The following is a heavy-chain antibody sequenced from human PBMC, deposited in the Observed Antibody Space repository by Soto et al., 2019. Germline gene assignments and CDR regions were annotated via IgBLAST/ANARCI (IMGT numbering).Heavy chain of an antibody. CDR3: ARDRGADYYDSGGYYGVNAFDI. CDR2: IHYSGTT. J-gene: IGHJ3*02. D-gene: IGHD3-22*01. CDR1: GGSISSGSYY. Sequence: QVQLQESGPGLVKPSQTLSLTCTVSGGSISSGSYYWSWIRQHPGKGLEWIGYIHYSGTTYYYPSLKSRVIISLDTSKNQFCLKLNSVTAGDTAVYYCARDRGADYYDSGGYYGVNAFDIWGQGTMVTVSS. V-gene: IGHV4-31*03.